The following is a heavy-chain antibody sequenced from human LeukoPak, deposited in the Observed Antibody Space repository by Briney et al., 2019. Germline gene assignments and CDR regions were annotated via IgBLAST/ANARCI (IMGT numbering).Heavy chain of an antibody. D-gene: IGHD1-26*01. V-gene: IGHV3-7*01. CDR1: GFTFSYYG. CDR2: IKQDGSDK. J-gene: IGHJ4*02. CDR3: ARGSGSYGGAFDY. Sequence: GGSPRLSCAASGFTFSYYGMNWVRQAPGRRLEWVASIKQDGSDKYYVDSVKGRFTISRDNAKNSLHLQMNSLRVEHTAVYYCARGSGSYGGAFDYWGQGTLVTVSS.